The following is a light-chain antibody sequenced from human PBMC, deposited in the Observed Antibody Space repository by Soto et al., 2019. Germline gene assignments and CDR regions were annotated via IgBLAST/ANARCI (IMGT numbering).Light chain of an antibody. CDR1: QSVSNNY. CDR2: CAS. CDR3: QQYGSSPLT. Sequence: ENVLTQSPGTLSLSPGERATLSCRASQSVSNNYLGWHQQKPGQAPRLLIYCASSRATGIPDRFSGSGSGTDFTLTISRLEPEDFAVYYCQQYGSSPLTFGGGTKVEIK. J-gene: IGKJ4*01. V-gene: IGKV3-20*01.